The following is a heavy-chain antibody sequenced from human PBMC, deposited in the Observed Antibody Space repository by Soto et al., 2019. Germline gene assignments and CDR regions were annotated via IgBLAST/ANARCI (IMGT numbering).Heavy chain of an antibody. D-gene: IGHD2-8*01. CDR2: ISYDGSNK. V-gene: IGHV3-30*03. CDR1: GFTFSSYG. CDR3: GRDHMVNTSGLIGIIAS. Sequence: GGSLRLSCAASGFTFSSYGMHWVRQAPGKGLKWVAVISYDGSNKYYADSVKGRFTISRDNSKNTLYLQMSSLRAADTAVYYCGRDHMVNTSGLIGIIASWGQGTLATVSS. J-gene: IGHJ4*02.